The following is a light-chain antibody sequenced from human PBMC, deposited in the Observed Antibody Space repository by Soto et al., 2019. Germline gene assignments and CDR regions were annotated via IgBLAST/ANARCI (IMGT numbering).Light chain of an antibody. CDR2: GAS. J-gene: IGKJ2*01. V-gene: IGKV3-15*01. CDR1: QSVSSN. CDR3: QQYNNWSYT. Sequence: EIVMTQSPATLSVSPGERATLSCRASQSVSSNLAWYQQKPGQAPRLLIYGASTRATGIPARFSGSGSGTEFTLTLSSLQSEDFAVYYCQQYNNWSYTFGQGTKLELK.